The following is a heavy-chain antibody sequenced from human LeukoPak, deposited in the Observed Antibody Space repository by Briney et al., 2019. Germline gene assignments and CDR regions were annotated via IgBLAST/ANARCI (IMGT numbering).Heavy chain of an antibody. Sequence: GGSLRLSCAASGFTFSSYWMHWVRQAPGMGLVWVSRINTDGTSTNFADSVKGRFTISRDNAKNTLYLQMNSLRAEDTALYYCAKGGGSDWYYFENWGQGTLVAVSS. CDR3: AKGGGSDWYYFEN. CDR1: GFTFSSYW. D-gene: IGHD2-21*01. CDR2: INTDGTST. J-gene: IGHJ4*02. V-gene: IGHV3-74*01.